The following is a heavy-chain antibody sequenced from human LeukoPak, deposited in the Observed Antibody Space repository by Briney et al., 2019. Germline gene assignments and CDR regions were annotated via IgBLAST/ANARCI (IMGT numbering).Heavy chain of an antibody. CDR1: GFTFSSYS. CDR3: ASYYDSSGHFDY. Sequence: GRSLRLSCAASGFTFSSYSMNWVRQAPGKGLEWVSSISSSSSYIYYADSVKGRFTISRDNAKNSLYLQMNSLRAEDTAVYYCASYYDSSGHFDYWGQGTLVTVSS. J-gene: IGHJ4*02. V-gene: IGHV3-21*01. CDR2: ISSSSSYI. D-gene: IGHD3-22*01.